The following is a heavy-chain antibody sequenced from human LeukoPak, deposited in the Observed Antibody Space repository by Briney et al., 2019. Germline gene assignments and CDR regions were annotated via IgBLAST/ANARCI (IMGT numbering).Heavy chain of an antibody. CDR3: ARAVVTASDAFDI. CDR2: IYYSGST. V-gene: IGHV4-31*03. D-gene: IGHD2-21*02. J-gene: IGHJ3*02. CDR1: GGSISSGGYY. Sequence: SETLSLTCTVSGGSISSGGYYWSWIRQHPGKGPEWIGYIYYSGSTYYNPSLKSRVTISVDTSKNQFSLKLSSVTAADTAVYYCARAVVTASDAFDIWGQGTMVTVSS.